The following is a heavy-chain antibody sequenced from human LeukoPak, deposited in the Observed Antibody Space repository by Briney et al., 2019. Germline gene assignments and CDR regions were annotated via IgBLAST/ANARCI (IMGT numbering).Heavy chain of an antibody. CDR3: ARAQGSGYDRPFDY. CDR1: GFSFSSYW. Sequence: GRALRLSCAASGFSFSSYWIHWVRQAPGKGLVWVSRIKGDGSITTYADSVKGRFTISRDNAKNTRYLQMNSLGADDTAVYYCARAQGSGYDRPFDYWGRGTLVTVAS. CDR2: IKGDGSIT. J-gene: IGHJ4*02. V-gene: IGHV3-74*01. D-gene: IGHD5-12*01.